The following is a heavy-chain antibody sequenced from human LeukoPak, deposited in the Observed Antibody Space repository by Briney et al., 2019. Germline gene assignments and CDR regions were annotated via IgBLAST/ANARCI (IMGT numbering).Heavy chain of an antibody. CDR3: ARAFPTMVRGVIIPFRY. J-gene: IGHJ4*02. D-gene: IGHD3-10*01. CDR2: INHSGST. V-gene: IGHV4-34*01. Sequence: SETLSLTCAVYGGSFSGYYWSWIRQPPGKGLEWIGEINHSGSTNYNPSLKSRVTISVDTSKNQFSLKLSSVTAADTAVYYCARAFPTMVRGVIIPFRYWGQGTLVTVSP. CDR1: GGSFSGYY.